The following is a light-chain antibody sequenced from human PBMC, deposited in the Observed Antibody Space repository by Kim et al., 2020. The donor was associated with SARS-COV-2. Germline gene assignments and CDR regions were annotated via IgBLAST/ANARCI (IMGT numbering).Light chain of an antibody. J-gene: IGKJ2*01. Sequence: PGERATLTCRDSQSVTSSYLAWYQQKPGQAPRLLIYGASSRANGIPDRFSGSGSGTDFTLTISRLEPEDFAVYYCQQYGRSLPYTFGRGTKLEI. CDR1: QSVTSSY. V-gene: IGKV3-20*01. CDR3: QQYGRSLPYT. CDR2: GAS.